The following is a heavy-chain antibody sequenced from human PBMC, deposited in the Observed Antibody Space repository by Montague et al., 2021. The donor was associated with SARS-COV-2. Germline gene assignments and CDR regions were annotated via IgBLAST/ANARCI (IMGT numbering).Heavy chain of an antibody. CDR1: GGSISSYY. V-gene: IGHV4-4*07. CDR3: ARVSRITIFGVVGWFDP. CDR2: IYTSGST. J-gene: IGHJ5*02. D-gene: IGHD3-3*01. Sequence: SETLSLTCTVSGGSISSYYWSWIRQPAGKGLEWIGRIYTSGSTNYNPSLKSRVTISVDTSKNQFSLKLSSVTAADTAVYYCARVSRITIFGVVGWFDPWGQGTLVTVSS.